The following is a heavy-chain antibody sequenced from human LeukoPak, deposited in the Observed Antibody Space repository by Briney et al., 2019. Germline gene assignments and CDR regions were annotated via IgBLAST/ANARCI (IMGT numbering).Heavy chain of an antibody. CDR1: GGSISSSSYY. CDR3: ARLNYGSGSYYSGY. CDR2: IYYSGST. J-gene: IGHJ4*02. D-gene: IGHD3-10*01. V-gene: IGHV4-39*01. Sequence: SETLSLTCTVSGGSISSSSYYWGWIRQPPGTGLEWIGSIYYSGSTYYNPSLKSRVTISVDTSKNQFSLKLSSVTAADTAVYYCARLNYGSGSYYSGYWGQGTLVTVSS.